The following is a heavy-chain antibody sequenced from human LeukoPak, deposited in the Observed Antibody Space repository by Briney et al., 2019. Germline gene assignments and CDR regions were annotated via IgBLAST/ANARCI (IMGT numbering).Heavy chain of an antibody. CDR3: ARSTYYYDSSGYDAFDI. D-gene: IGHD3-22*01. Sequence: GRSLRLSCAASGFTFSSYAMHWVRQAPGKGLEWVAVISYDGSNKYYADSVKGRFTISRDNSKNTLYLQMNSLRAEDTAVYYCARSTYYYDSSGYDAFDIWGQGTMVTVSS. V-gene: IGHV3-30*04. CDR2: ISYDGSNK. J-gene: IGHJ3*02. CDR1: GFTFSSYA.